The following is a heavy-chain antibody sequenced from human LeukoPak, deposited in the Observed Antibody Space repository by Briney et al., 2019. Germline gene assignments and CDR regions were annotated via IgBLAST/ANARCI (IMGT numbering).Heavy chain of an antibody. CDR3: ATSGGGIVGATTTGDYFDY. CDR1: GYTFTGYY. D-gene: IGHD1-26*01. V-gene: IGHV1-2*04. J-gene: IGHJ4*02. CDR2: INPNSGGT. Sequence: ASVKVSCKASGYTFTGYYMHWVRQAPGQGLEWMGWINPNSGGTKYAQKFQGWVTMTRDTSIGTAYMELSRPTSDDTAVYYCATSGGGIVGATTTGDYFDYWGQGTLVTVSS.